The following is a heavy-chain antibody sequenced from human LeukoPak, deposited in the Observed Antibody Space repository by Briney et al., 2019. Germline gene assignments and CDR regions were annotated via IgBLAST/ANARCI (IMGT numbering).Heavy chain of an antibody. CDR2: IDAGNGNT. V-gene: IGHV1-3*01. CDR1: GYTFTTYG. D-gene: IGHD3-22*01. Sequence: ASVKVSCKASGYTFTTYGMHWVRQAPGQRLEWMGWIDAGNGNTKYSQKFQGRVTITRDTSASTAYMELSSLRSEDTAVYYCARALFYYDSSGYYTYWGQGTLVTVSS. CDR3: ARALFYYDSSGYYTY. J-gene: IGHJ4*02.